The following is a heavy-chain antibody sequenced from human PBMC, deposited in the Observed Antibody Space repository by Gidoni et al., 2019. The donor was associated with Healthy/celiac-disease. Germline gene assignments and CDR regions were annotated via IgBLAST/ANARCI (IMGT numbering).Heavy chain of an antibody. CDR1: VFTFSNAW. Sequence: EVQLVESGGGLVKPGGSLRLSCADSVFTFSNAWMSWVRQAPGKGLECVGRIKSKTDGRTTDYAAPVKGRFTISRDDSKNTLYLQMNSLQTEDTAVYYCTTVLTYYYDSSGYYLDYWGQGTLVTVSS. V-gene: IGHV3-15*01. D-gene: IGHD3-22*01. CDR3: TTVLTYYYDSSGYYLDY. CDR2: IKSKTDGRTT. J-gene: IGHJ4*02.